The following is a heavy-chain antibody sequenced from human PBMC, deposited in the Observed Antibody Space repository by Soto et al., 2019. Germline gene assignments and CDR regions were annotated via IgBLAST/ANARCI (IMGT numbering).Heavy chain of an antibody. CDR3: ARAYTYDFDY. D-gene: IGHD5-18*01. J-gene: IGHJ4*02. V-gene: IGHV2-5*01. CDR1: GFSFGVSGVG. CDR2: VFWHDDK. Sequence: QITLKESGPTLVKPTQTLTLTCTFSGFSFGVSGVGVGWIRQPPGKALEWLALVFWHDDKRYNPSLRSRLTITKDAPKNQVVLTMTNMDPPDTATYFCARAYTYDFDYWGQGTLVSVSS.